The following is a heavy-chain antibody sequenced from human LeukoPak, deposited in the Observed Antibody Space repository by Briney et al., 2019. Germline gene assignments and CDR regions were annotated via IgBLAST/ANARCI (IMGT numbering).Heavy chain of an antibody. CDR3: ANDLGWIQLNLG. J-gene: IGHJ4*02. CDR1: GFTFSNYA. D-gene: IGHD5-18*01. CDR2: ISGHGDIT. V-gene: IGHV3-23*01. Sequence: PGGSLRLSCAASGFTFSNYAMNWVRQAPGKGLEWVSGISGHGDITYYADSVKGRFTISRDISRNTVYLQMNSLRAEDTAVYYCANDLGWIQLNLGRGQGTLVTVSS.